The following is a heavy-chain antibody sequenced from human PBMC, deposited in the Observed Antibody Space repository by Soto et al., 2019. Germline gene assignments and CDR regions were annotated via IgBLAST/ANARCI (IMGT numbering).Heavy chain of an antibody. D-gene: IGHD6-13*01. J-gene: IGHJ5*02. CDR2: ISAYNDYR. CDR1: GYIFTTYG. CDR3: ARGLSPISAAGTGFDP. V-gene: IGHV1-18*01. Sequence: ASVKVSCKASGYIFTTYGISWLLQAPGKGLEWMGWISAYNDYRKYAQKLEGRVTLTTDTSTRTAYMELRSLTSDDTAVYYCARGLSPISAAGTGFDPWGQGTLVTVSS.